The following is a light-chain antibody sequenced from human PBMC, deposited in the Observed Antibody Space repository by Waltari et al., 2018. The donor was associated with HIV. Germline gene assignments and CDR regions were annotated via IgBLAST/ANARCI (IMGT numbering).Light chain of an antibody. CDR2: SDN. CDR1: TSNIRRIA. V-gene: IGLV1-44*01. Sequence: QSVLTQPPSLSGTPGQSVTITCFGTTSNIRRIALNLYQQLPGTAPNLLIYSDNQRPSGVPDRFSGSKSGTSASLAISGLQSDDEADYYCAAWDDSLIAHVFGPGTKVTVL. CDR3: AAWDDSLIAHV. J-gene: IGLJ1*01.